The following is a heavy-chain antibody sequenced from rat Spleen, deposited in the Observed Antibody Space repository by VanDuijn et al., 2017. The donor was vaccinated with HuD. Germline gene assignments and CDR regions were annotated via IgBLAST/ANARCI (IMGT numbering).Heavy chain of an antibody. CDR2: ISYDGRGT. D-gene: IGHD1-2*01. J-gene: IGHJ4*01. V-gene: IGHV5-29*01. Sequence: EVQLVESGGGLVQPGRSLKLSCAASGFTFSNYDMAWVRQAPTKGLEWVATISYDGRGTYYRDSVKGRFTISRDNTKSTLYLQMDSLRSEDTATYYCARGLYSSYIYGVMDAWGQGASVTVSS. CDR1: GFTFSNYD. CDR3: ARGLYSSYIYGVMDA.